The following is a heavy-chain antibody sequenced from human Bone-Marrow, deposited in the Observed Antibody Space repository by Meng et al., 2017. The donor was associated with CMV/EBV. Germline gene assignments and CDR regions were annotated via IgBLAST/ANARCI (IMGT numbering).Heavy chain of an antibody. CDR2: IHPNSGAT. CDR3: ARGDTVVTPDH. D-gene: IGHD4-23*01. CDR1: GYNFMANC. V-gene: IGHV1-2*02. Sequence: ASVKVSCKGSGYNFMANCIHWMRQAPGQGLEWVGWIHPNSGATTYAQNFQGRVTMTRDTSITTAYMDLSSLTVDDTAVYYCARGDTVVTPDHWGQGTLVTVSS. J-gene: IGHJ4*02.